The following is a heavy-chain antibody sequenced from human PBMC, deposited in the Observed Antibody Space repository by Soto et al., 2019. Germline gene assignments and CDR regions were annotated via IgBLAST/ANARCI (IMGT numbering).Heavy chain of an antibody. D-gene: IGHD5-12*01. CDR1: GASVNSGDYY. CDR2: IHYGETI. Sequence: QVQLQESGPGLVKPSQTLSLTCTVSGASVNSGDYYWRWVRQPPGRGLVWIGYIHYGETIYYNPSRKSRVQILVETFKNQSSLEVSSVTAPDPAVDYCARAHRYYDYPDTWGQGTTVTVSS. V-gene: IGHV4-30-4*01. CDR3: ARAHRYYDYPDT. J-gene: IGHJ3*02.